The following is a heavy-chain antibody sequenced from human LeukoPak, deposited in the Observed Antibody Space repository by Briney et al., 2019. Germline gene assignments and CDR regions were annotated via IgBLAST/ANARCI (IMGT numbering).Heavy chain of an antibody. Sequence: GGSLRLSCVAFGFTFSSFWMHWVRQAPGKGLVWVSRIDYDGRSTIYADSVKGRFTISRDNAKNTLYLQMNSLRAEDTAMYYCATIAAADKDYWGQGTLVTVSS. J-gene: IGHJ4*02. CDR1: GFTFSSFW. CDR3: ATIAAADKDY. D-gene: IGHD6-13*01. CDR2: IDYDGRST. V-gene: IGHV3-74*01.